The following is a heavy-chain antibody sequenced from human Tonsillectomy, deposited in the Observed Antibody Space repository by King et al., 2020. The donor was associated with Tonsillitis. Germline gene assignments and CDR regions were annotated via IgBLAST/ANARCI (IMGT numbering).Heavy chain of an antibody. CDR2: IYHSGST. J-gene: IGHJ6*02. CDR1: GYSISSGYY. V-gene: IGHV4-38-2*01. D-gene: IGHD2-15*01. CDR3: ARVVAATYYYGMDV. Sequence: QLQESGTGLVKPSETLSLTCAVSGYSISSGYYWGWIRQPPGKGLEWIGSIYHSGSTYYNPSLKSRVTISVDTAKNQFSLKLSSVTAADTAVYYCARVVAATYYYGMDVWGQGTTVTVSS.